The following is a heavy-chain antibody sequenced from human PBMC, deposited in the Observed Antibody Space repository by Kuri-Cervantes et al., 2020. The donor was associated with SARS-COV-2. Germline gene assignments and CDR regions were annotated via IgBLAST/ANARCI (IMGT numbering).Heavy chain of an antibody. Sequence: GGSLRLSCAASGFTFSSYWMSWVRQAPGKGLEWVANIKQDGSEKYYVDSVKGRFTISRDNAKNSLYLQMNSLRAEDTAVYYCAREGPIYYYYYYMDVWGKGTTVTVSS. J-gene: IGHJ6*03. CDR2: IKQDGSEK. CDR3: AREGPIYYYYYYMDV. V-gene: IGHV3-7*03. CDR1: GFTFSSYW.